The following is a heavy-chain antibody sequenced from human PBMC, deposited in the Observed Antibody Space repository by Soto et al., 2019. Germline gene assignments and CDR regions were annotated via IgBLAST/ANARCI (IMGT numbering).Heavy chain of an antibody. D-gene: IGHD6-6*01. V-gene: IGHV2-5*02. J-gene: IGHJ4*02. CDR1: GFSLSTSGVG. Sequence: QITLKESGPPLVKPTQTLTLTCTFSGFSLSTSGVGVGWIRQPPGKALEWLAPIYWDDDKRYSPSLKSRLTITRDTSKNQVVLTMTNMDPVDTATYYCAHSAMSPGSSSNYDSWGQGTLFTVSS. CDR2: IYWDDDK. CDR3: AHSAMSPGSSSNYDS.